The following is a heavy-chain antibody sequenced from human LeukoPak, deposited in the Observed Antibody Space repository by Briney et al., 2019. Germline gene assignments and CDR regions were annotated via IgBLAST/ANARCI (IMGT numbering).Heavy chain of an antibody. CDR1: GFTFRSYA. CDR3: SNWVEGASPSLDY. J-gene: IGHJ4*02. D-gene: IGHD1-26*01. Sequence: GGSLRLSCSASGFTFRSYAMAWVRQAPGTGLGWVSAISNSGLTTYYADSVKGRFTISRDNSKNPLYLEMNSLRAEDTAVYYCSNWVEGASPSLDYWGQGALVTVPS. V-gene: IGHV3-23*01. CDR2: ISNSGLTT.